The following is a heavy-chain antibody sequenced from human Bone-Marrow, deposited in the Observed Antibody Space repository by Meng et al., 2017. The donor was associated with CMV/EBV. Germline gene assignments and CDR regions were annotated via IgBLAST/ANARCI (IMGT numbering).Heavy chain of an antibody. CDR2: IYYSGST. CDR3: ARGSGVVVPAPIDY. Sequence: ESLMISWTVSGGSISSYYWGWIRQPPGKGLEWIGYIYYSGSTNYNPSLKSRVTISVDTSKNQFSLKLSSVTAADTAVYYCARGSGVVVPAPIDYWGQGTLVTVSS. D-gene: IGHD2-2*01. CDR1: GGSISSYY. J-gene: IGHJ4*02. V-gene: IGHV4-59*12.